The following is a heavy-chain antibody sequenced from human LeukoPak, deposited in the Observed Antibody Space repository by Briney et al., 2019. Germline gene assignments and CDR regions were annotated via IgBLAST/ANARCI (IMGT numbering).Heavy chain of an antibody. Sequence: GSLRLSCAASGFTFSSYSMNWVRQAPGKGLEWVSSISSSSSYIYYADSVKGRFTISRDNAKNSLYLQMNSLRAEDTAVYYCARADINYYDSSGYGDYWGQGTLVTVSS. D-gene: IGHD3-22*01. V-gene: IGHV3-21*01. CDR3: ARADINYYDSSGYGDY. J-gene: IGHJ4*02. CDR1: GFTFSSYS. CDR2: ISSSSSYI.